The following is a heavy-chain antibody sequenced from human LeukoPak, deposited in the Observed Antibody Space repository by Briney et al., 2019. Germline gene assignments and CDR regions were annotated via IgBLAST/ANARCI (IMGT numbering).Heavy chain of an antibody. CDR1: GFTFSSYE. CDR3: ARDLCYDFWSGCLPFDY. Sequence: QTGGSLRLSCAASGFTFSSYEMNWVRQAPGKGLEWVSYISSSGSTIYYADSVKGRFTISRDNAMNSLYLQMNSLRAEDTAVYYCARDLCYDFWSGCLPFDYWGQGTLATVSS. CDR2: ISSSGSTI. J-gene: IGHJ4*02. D-gene: IGHD3-3*01. V-gene: IGHV3-48*03.